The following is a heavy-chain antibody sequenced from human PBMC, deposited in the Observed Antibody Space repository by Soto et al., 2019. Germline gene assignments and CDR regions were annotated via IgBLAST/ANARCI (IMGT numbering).Heavy chain of an antibody. D-gene: IGHD1-26*01. Sequence: TRSVXCFGSAGTVGSTHYLWSWVRQPPIKGLEWIWYIYHSGSTYYNPSLKSRVTISVDRSKNQFSLKLSSVTAADTAVYYCARARGLLLDVDTDYYYGMDVRGQGTTVTVS. J-gene: IGHJ6*02. CDR1: AGTVGSTHYL. CDR2: IYHSGST. CDR3: ARARGLLLDVDTDYYYGMDV. V-gene: IGHV4-30-2*01.